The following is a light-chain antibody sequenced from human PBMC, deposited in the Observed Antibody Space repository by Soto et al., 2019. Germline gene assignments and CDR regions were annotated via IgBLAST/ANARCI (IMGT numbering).Light chain of an antibody. CDR3: ALYAGNNNFVL. V-gene: IGLV2-8*01. J-gene: IGLJ2*01. Sequence: QSALAQPPSASGSPGQSVTISCTGTSSDVGAYNYVSWYQQHPGKAPKLVIYEVTERPSGVPERFSGSKSGGTASLTVSGLQAEGEALYYCALYAGNNNFVLFGGGTKVTVL. CDR1: SSDVGAYNY. CDR2: EVT.